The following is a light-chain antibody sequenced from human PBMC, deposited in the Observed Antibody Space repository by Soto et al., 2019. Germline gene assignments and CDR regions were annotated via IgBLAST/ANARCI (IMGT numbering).Light chain of an antibody. V-gene: IGKV3-20*01. J-gene: IGKJ2*01. CDR3: QQYRSSPPYT. Sequence: EIVLTQSPGTLSLSPGERATLSCRASQSVSSSSFAWYQQKPGQAPRLHIYGTSSRATGIPDRFSGSGSGTDFTLTISRLEPEDFAVYYCQQYRSSPPYTFGQGTKLEIK. CDR1: QSVSSSS. CDR2: GTS.